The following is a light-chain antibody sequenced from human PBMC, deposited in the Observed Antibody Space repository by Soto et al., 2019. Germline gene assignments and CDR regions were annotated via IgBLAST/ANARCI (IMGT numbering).Light chain of an antibody. J-gene: IGKJ1*01. V-gene: IGKV1-39*01. CDR3: QQSYSTPWT. CDR2: AAS. Sequence: DIQMTQSPSPLSASVGDRVTITCRASQSISSYLNWYQQKPGKAPKLLIYAASSLQSGVPSRFSGSGSGTVFTLTISSLQPEDFATYYCQQSYSTPWTFGQGTKV. CDR1: QSISSY.